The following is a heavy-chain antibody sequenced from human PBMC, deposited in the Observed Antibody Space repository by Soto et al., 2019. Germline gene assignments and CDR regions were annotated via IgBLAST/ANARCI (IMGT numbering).Heavy chain of an antibody. V-gene: IGHV4-4*02. D-gene: IGHD3-10*01. J-gene: IGHJ3*02. CDR2: IYHSGST. CDR3: ARDGSMVRGVIHPAFDI. Sequence: SETLSLTCAVSGGSISSSNWWSWVRQPPGKGVEWIGEIYHSGSTNYNPSLKGRVTISVDTSKNQFSLKLSSVTAADTAVYYCARDGSMVRGVIHPAFDIWGQGTMVTVSS. CDR1: GGSISSSNW.